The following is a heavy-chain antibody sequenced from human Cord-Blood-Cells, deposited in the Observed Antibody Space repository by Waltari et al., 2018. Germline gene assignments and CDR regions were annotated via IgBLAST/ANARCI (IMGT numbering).Heavy chain of an antibody. CDR3: ARGPARPL. D-gene: IGHD6-6*01. Sequence: QVQLQQWGAGLLKPSETLSLTCAAYGGSFSCYYWSWIRQPPGKGLEWIGEINHSGSTNYNPSLKSRVTISVDTSKNQFSLKLSSVTAADTAVYYCARGPARPLWGQGTLVTVSS. CDR1: GGSFSCYY. V-gene: IGHV4-34*01. J-gene: IGHJ4*02. CDR2: INHSGST.